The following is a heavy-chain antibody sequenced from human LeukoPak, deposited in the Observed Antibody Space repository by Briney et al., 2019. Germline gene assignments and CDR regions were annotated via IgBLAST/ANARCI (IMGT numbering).Heavy chain of an antibody. CDR3: AREPADGYNYFFTIGSGVGLDY. V-gene: IGHV1-46*01. D-gene: IGHD5-24*01. CDR2: INPSGGST. CDR1: GYTFTSYY. Sequence: ASVKVSCKASGYTFTSYYMHWVRQAPGQGLEWMGIINPSGGSTRYAQKFQGRVTMTRDTSTSTVYMELSSLRAEDTAVYYCAREPADGYNYFFTIGSGVGLDYWGQGTLVTVSS. J-gene: IGHJ4*02.